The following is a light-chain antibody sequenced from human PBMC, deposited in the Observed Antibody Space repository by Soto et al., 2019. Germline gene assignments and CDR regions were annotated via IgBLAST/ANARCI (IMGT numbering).Light chain of an antibody. CDR3: SSYTSSSTLDVV. Sequence: QSALSQPASVSGSPGQSITISCTGTSSDVGGYNSVSWYQQHPGKAPKLMIYGVSNRPSGVSNRFSGSKSGNTASLTISGLQAEDEADYYCSSYTSSSTLDVVFGGGTKVTVL. J-gene: IGLJ2*01. V-gene: IGLV2-14*03. CDR1: SSDVGGYNS. CDR2: GVS.